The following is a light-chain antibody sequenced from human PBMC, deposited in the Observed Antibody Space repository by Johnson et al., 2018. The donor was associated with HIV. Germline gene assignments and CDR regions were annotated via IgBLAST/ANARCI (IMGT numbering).Light chain of an antibody. Sequence: QSVLTQPPSVSAAPGQKVTISCSGSRSNIGNNYVSWYQQLPGTAPKLLIYENTKRPSGVPDRFSGSKFGSSATLGITGLQTGDEADYYCATWDRSLSAGGVFGTGTKVTVL. V-gene: IGLV1-51*02. CDR1: RSNIGNNY. CDR3: ATWDRSLSAGGV. CDR2: ENT. J-gene: IGLJ1*01.